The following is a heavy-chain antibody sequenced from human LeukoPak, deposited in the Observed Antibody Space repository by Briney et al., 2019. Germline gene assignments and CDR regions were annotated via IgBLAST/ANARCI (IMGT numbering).Heavy chain of an antibody. CDR3: AGDKAAAGTYWFDP. CDR2: IWYDGSNK. D-gene: IGHD6-13*01. V-gene: IGHV3-33*01. Sequence: GGSLRPSCAASGFTFSSYGMHWVRQAPGKGLEWVAVIWYDGSNKYYADSVKGRFIISRDNSKNTLYLQMNSLRAEDTAVYYCAGDKAAAGTYWFDPWGQGTLVTVSS. J-gene: IGHJ5*02. CDR1: GFTFSSYG.